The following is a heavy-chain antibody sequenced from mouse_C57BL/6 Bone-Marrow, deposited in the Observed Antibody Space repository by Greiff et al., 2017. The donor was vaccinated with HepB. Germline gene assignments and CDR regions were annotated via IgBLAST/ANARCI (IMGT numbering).Heavy chain of an antibody. V-gene: IGHV14-3*01. J-gene: IGHJ4*01. D-gene: IGHD1-1*01. CDR2: IDPANGNT. Sequence: VQLQQSVAELVRPGASVKLSCTASGFNIKNTYMHWVKQRPEQGLEWIGRIDPANGNTKYAPKFQGKATITADTSSNTAYLQLSSLTSEDTAIYYCASIYYCGSSYGANAMDYWGQGTSVTVSS. CDR3: ASIYYCGSSYGANAMDY. CDR1: GFNIKNTY.